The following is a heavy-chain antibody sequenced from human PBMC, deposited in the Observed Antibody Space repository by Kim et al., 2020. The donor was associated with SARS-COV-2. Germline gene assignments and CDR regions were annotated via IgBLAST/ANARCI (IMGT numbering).Heavy chain of an antibody. D-gene: IGHD1-26*01. CDR1: GGTFSSYA. V-gene: IGHV1-69*04. Sequence: SVKVFCKASGGTFSSYAISWVRQAPGQGLEWMGRIIPILGIANYAQKFQGRVTITADKSTSTAYMELSSLRSEDTAVYYCASLPIVGATLDYWGQGTLVTVSS. CDR3: ASLPIVGATLDY. CDR2: IIPILGIA. J-gene: IGHJ4*02.